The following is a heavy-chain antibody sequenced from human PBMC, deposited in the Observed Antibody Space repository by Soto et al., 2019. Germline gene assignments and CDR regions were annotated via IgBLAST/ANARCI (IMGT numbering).Heavy chain of an antibody. CDR2: IYASGST. V-gene: IGHV4-4*07. CDR3: ARGGMVIIPSAKAFDY. Sequence: SETLSLTCTVSGGSISPYYWSWIRQPAGKGLEWIGRIYASGSTNYNPSLKGRVTMSVATSKNQFSLKLSSMTAADTAVYYCARGGMVIIPSAKAFDYWGQGTLVTVSS. J-gene: IGHJ4*02. D-gene: IGHD3-3*01. CDR1: GGSISPYY.